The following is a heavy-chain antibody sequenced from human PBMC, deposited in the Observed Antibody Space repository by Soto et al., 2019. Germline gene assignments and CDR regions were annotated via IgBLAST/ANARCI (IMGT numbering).Heavy chain of an antibody. Sequence: PGESLKISCKGSGCNWIAWVRQMPGKGLEWMGIIYPGDSDTRYSPSFQGQVTISADKSISTAYLEWSSLKASDTAMYYCARPFDFPDAFDIWGQGTMVTVSS. J-gene: IGHJ3*02. CDR3: ARPFDFPDAFDI. V-gene: IGHV5-51*01. CDR2: IYPGDSDT. D-gene: IGHD3-9*01. CDR1: GCNW.